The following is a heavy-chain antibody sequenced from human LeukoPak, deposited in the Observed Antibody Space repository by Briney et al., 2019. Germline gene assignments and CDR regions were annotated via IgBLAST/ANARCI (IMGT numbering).Heavy chain of an antibody. CDR2: IYSGGST. V-gene: IGHV3-53*01. D-gene: IGHD2-15*01. J-gene: IGHJ4*02. Sequence: GGSLRLSCAASGFTVSSNYMSWVRQAPGKGLEWVSVIYSGGSTYYADSVKGRFTISRDNAKNSVYLQMNSLRAEDTAVYYCARDKVVGATYLDYWGQGTLVTVSS. CDR3: ARDKVVGATYLDY. CDR1: GFTVSSNY.